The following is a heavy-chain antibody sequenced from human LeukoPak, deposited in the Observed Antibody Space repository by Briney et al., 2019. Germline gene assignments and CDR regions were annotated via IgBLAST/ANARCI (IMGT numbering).Heavy chain of an antibody. Sequence: SETLSLTCTVSGGSIRSGYYYWSWIRQHPGKGLEWIGCISYSGNTYYNPSLKSRLTISVGTSKNQFSLKLNSVTAADTAVYYCARARGNDFDFWGQGTLVTVSS. CDR1: GGSIRSGYYY. CDR2: ISYSGNT. CDR3: ARARGNDFDF. D-gene: IGHD4-23*01. J-gene: IGHJ4*02. V-gene: IGHV4-31*03.